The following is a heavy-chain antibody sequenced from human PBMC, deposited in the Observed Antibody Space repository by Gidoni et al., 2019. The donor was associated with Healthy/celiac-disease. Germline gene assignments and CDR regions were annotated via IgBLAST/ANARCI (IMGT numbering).Heavy chain of an antibody. V-gene: IGHV5-51*01. CDR2: IYPGDADT. J-gene: IGHJ3*02. D-gene: IGHD3-22*01. Sequence: EVQLVQSGAEVKKPGESLKISCKGSGYSFTIYCIGWVRQMPGKGLEWMGIIYPGDADTRYSPSFQGQVTSSADKSISTAYLQWSSLKASDTAMYYCARQRDYYDSSGYWAHAFDIWGQGTMVTVSS. CDR1: GYSFTIYC. CDR3: ARQRDYYDSSGYWAHAFDI.